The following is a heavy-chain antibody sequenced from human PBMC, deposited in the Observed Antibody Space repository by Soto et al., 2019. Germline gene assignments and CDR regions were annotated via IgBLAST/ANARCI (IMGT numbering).Heavy chain of an antibody. Sequence: QVQLVQSGAEVKKPGASVKVSCKASGYTFTSYGISWVQQAPGQGLEWMGWISAYNGNTNYAQKLQGRVTMTTDTSTSTAYMELRSLRSDDTAVYYCARADTFIPTVTPAYYYYYMDVWGKGTTVTVSS. CDR3: ARADTFIPTVTPAYYYYYMDV. D-gene: IGHD4-17*01. CDR1: GYTFTSYG. V-gene: IGHV1-18*01. CDR2: ISAYNGNT. J-gene: IGHJ6*03.